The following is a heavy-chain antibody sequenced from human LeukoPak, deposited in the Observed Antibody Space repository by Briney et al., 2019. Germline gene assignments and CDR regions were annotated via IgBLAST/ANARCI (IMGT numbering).Heavy chain of an antibody. CDR1: GGSVTSTNW. Sequence: SETLSLTCGVSGGSVTSTNWWTWVRQPPGKGLEWIGEVHLDGRTNYNPSLKSRLTMSVDLSENHISLKLTSVTAADTAVYYCAREGGFYRPLDYSGQGTLVTVSS. J-gene: IGHJ4*02. D-gene: IGHD3-3*01. CDR2: VHLDGRT. CDR3: AREGGFYRPLDY. V-gene: IGHV4-4*02.